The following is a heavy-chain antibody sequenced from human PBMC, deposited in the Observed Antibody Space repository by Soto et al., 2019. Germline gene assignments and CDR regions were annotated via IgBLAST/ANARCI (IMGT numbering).Heavy chain of an antibody. V-gene: IGHV4-30-2*01. CDR1: GGSISSGTYS. CDR3: ARASFYWSGGTPCSSDY. D-gene: IGHD2-15*01. CDR2: IYHSGSF. Sequence: SETLSLTCAVSGGSISSGTYSWNWIRQPPGKGLEWIGYIYHSGSFYYNPSLKSRVTISIDRSKNQFSLNLDSVTAADTAVYYCARASFYWSGGTPCSSDYCGRGTLVTVST. J-gene: IGHJ4*02.